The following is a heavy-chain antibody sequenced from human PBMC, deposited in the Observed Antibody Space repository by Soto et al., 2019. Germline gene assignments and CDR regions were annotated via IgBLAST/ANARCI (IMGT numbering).Heavy chain of an antibody. CDR1: GFTFSSYG. V-gene: IGHV3-33*01. J-gene: IGHJ6*02. CDR2: IWYDGSNK. CDR3: ARDFAGSYYYYYGMDV. D-gene: IGHD1-26*01. Sequence: PGGSLRLSCAASGFTFSSYGMHWVRQAPGKGLEWVAVIWYDGSNKYYADSVKGRFTIPRDNSKNTLYLQMNSLRAEDTAVYYCARDFAGSYYYYYGMDVWGQGTTVTVSS.